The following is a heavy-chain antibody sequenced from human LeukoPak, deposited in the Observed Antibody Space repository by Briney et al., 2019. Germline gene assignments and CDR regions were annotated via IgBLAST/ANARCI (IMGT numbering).Heavy chain of an antibody. D-gene: IGHD5-18*01. V-gene: IGHV4-4*07. Sequence: SETLSLTCTVSGGSISSFYWSWIRQPAGKGLEWIGRIFTSGSTNYNPSLKSRITMSVDTSKNQFSLKLGSVTAADTAVYYCARERRGRDTYGYTDYWGRGTLVTVSS. J-gene: IGHJ4*02. CDR3: ARERRGRDTYGYTDY. CDR1: GGSISSFY. CDR2: IFTSGST.